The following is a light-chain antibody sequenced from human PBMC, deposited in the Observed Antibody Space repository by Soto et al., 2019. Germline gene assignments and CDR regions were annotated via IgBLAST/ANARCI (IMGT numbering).Light chain of an antibody. CDR3: QQVITYPRT. CDR2: EES. Sequence: DIPLTQSPSFLSASVGDRVTITCRPSQAVPNNMAWYQQKPGKPPKLLIYEESTLHSGVPSRFSGRKSGTQFTLTIDSLQPEDFATYYCQQVITYPRTFGGGTKVEIK. J-gene: IGKJ4*01. V-gene: IGKV1-9*01. CDR1: QAVPNN.